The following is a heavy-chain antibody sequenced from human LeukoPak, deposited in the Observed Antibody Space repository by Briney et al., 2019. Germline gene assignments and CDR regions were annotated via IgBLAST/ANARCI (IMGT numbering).Heavy chain of an antibody. Sequence: GGSLRLSCAASGFAFNNDAMTWVRQPPGKGLEWVSTIVGDSTIEYYADSVKGRFTISSDNSKTMLFLHMNSLRAEDTAIYYCARQPYFYYYLAVWGKGTTVTVTS. J-gene: IGHJ6*03. CDR2: IVGDSTIE. CDR3: ARQPYFYYYLAV. CDR1: GFAFNNDA. D-gene: IGHD5-18*01. V-gene: IGHV3-23*01.